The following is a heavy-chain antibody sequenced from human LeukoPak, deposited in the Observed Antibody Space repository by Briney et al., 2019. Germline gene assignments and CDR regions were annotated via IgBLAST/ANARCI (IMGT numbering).Heavy chain of an antibody. D-gene: IGHD3-9*01. Sequence: ASVKVSCKASGYTFTSYAMNWVRRAPGQGLEWMGWINTNTGNPTYAQGFTGRFVFSLGTSVSTAYLQISSLKAEDTAVYYCARDYDILTRYYFDYWGQGTLVTVSS. V-gene: IGHV7-4-1*02. CDR3: ARDYDILTRYYFDY. CDR1: GYTFTSYA. J-gene: IGHJ4*02. CDR2: INTNTGNP.